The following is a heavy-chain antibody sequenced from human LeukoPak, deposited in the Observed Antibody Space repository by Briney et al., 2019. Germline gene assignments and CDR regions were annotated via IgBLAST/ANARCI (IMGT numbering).Heavy chain of an antibody. J-gene: IGHJ4*02. CDR2: LSNSGNA. Sequence: SETLSLTCTVSGGSLSSRSHYWGWIRQPPGQGLEWIGSLSNSGNAYYNPSLKSRVTISVDTSKNEFSLKLSSVTAADTAVYYCVRWTAGTTEDSWGQGTLVTVSS. D-gene: IGHD1-1*01. V-gene: IGHV4-39*01. CDR1: GGSLSSRSHY. CDR3: VRWTAGTTEDS.